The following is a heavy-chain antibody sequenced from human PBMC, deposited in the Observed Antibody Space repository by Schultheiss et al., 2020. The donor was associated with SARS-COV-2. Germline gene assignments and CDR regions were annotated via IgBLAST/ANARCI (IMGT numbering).Heavy chain of an antibody. Sequence: SQTLSLTCAVYGGSFSGYYWSWIRQPPGEGLEWIGEINHSGSTNYNPSLKSRVTISVDTSKNQFSLKLSSVTAADTAVYYCAKQVGAQGSWGQGTLVTVSS. D-gene: IGHD1-26*01. CDR3: AKQVGAQGS. J-gene: IGHJ4*02. CDR2: INHSGST. CDR1: GGSFSGYY. V-gene: IGHV4-34*01.